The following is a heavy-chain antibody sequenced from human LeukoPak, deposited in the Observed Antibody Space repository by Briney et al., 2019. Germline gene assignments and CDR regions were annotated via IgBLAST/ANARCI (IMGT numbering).Heavy chain of an antibody. CDR2: IYTSGST. CDR3: ARDCSSTSCYWWGFDN. Sequence: SETLSLTCTVSGGSISSYYWSWIRQPAGKGLEWIGRIYTSGSTNYNPSLKSRVTMSVDTSKNQFSLKLSSVTASDTAVYYCARDCSSTSCYWWGFDNWGQGTLVTVSS. D-gene: IGHD2-2*01. J-gene: IGHJ4*02. CDR1: GGSISSYY. V-gene: IGHV4-4*07.